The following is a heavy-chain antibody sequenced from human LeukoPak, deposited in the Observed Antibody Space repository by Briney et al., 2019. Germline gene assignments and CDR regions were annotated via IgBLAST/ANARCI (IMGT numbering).Heavy chain of an antibody. D-gene: IGHD4-17*01. CDR1: GFTFSSRW. CDR2: IRNDGLTQ. V-gene: IGHV3-7*01. Sequence: GGSLRLSCAASGFTFSSRWMGWVRQAPGKRLEWVANIRNDGLTQYYLDSVKGRFTISRDNAKDSLSLQMNSLRAEDTAVYFCARHGDYCFDLWGQGTLVTVSS. CDR3: ARHGDYCFDL. J-gene: IGHJ4*02.